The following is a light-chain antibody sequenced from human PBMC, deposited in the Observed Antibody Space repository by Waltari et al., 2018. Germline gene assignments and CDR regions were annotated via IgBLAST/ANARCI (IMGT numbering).Light chain of an antibody. J-gene: IGKJ3*01. CDR2: DTF. V-gene: IGKV3-11*01. Sequence: EIVLTQSPVTLSLSPGARATLSCRASHSVSRYLAWYQQKPGQAPRLLIYDTFSRASGIPARFSGSGSGTDFTLTISSLEPEDFAVYYCLHRSNWPPLFTFGPGTKVDIK. CDR3: LHRSNWPPLFT. CDR1: HSVSRY.